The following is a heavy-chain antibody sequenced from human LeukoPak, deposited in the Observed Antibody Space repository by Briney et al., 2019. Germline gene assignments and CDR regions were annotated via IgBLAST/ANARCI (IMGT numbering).Heavy chain of an antibody. CDR2: IYTSGST. V-gene: IGHV4-4*07. D-gene: IGHD6-19*01. CDR1: GGSISSYY. J-gene: IGHJ4*02. CDR3: AREGSSGWTPFDY. Sequence: SETLSLTCTVSGGSISSYYWSWIRQPAGKGLEWIGRIYTSGSTNYNPSLKSRATISVDKSKNQFSLKLSSVTTADTAVYYCAREGSSGWTPFDYWGQGTLVTVSS.